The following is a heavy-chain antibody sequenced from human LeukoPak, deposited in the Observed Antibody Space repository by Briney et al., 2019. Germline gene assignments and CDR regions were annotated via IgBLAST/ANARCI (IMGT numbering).Heavy chain of an antibody. CDR2: IIPILGIA. CDR3: ARDRKAITMVRGAFYYFDY. D-gene: IGHD3-10*01. CDR1: GGTFSSYA. Sequence: SVKVSCKASGGTFSSYAISWVRQAPGQGLKWMGRIIPILGIANYAQKFQRRVTITADKSTSTAYMELSSLRSEDTAVYYCARDRKAITMVRGAFYYFDYWGQGTLVTVSS. J-gene: IGHJ4*02. V-gene: IGHV1-69*04.